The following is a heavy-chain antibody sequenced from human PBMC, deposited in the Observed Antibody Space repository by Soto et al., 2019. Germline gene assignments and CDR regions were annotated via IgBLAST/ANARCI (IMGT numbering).Heavy chain of an antibody. CDR1: GFTFSTYA. CDR2: ISYDGSDK. CDR3: ARVGQISPYASSCYWLADADY. D-gene: IGHD3-22*01. J-gene: IGHJ4*02. Sequence: QVQLVESGGGVVQPGRSLRLSCAASGFTFSTYAIHWVRQAPGKGLEWVALISYDGSDKYYADSVKGRFTISRDNSKNTLYLQTNSLRAADTAVYYCARVGQISPYASSCYWLADADYWGQGPLVTVSS. V-gene: IGHV3-30-3*01.